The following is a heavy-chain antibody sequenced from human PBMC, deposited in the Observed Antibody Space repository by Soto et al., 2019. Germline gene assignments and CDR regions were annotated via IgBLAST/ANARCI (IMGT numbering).Heavy chain of an antibody. V-gene: IGHV4-4*02. CDR2: IYHSGST. CDR3: ARTTSDFWSGGYNWFDP. CDR1: GGSISSSNW. Sequence: QVQLQESGPGLVKPSGPLSLTCAVSGGSISSSNWWSWVRQPPGKGLEWIGEIYHSGSTNYNPSLKSRVTISVDKSKNQFSLKLSSVTAADTAVYYCARTTSDFWSGGYNWFDPWGQGTLVTVSS. D-gene: IGHD3-3*01. J-gene: IGHJ5*02.